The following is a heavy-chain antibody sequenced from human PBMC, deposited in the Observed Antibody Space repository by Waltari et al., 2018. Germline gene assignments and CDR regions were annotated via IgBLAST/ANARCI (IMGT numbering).Heavy chain of an antibody. J-gene: IGHJ4*02. CDR1: GGSISSSSYY. CDR2: RDYRGST. CDR3: ARVVVVPAAIPCDY. V-gene: IGHV4-39*01. Sequence: QLQLQESGPGLVKPSETLSLTCTVSGGSISSSSYYWGWIRQPPGKGLEWIGRRDYRGSTYYNPALKRRVTISVDTSKNQFSLKLSSVTAADTAVYYCARVVVVPAAIPCDYWGQGTLVTVSS. D-gene: IGHD2-2*02.